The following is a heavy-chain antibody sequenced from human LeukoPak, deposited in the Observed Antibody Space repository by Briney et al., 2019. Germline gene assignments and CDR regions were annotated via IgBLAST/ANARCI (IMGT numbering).Heavy chain of an antibody. V-gene: IGHV1-2*02. D-gene: IGHD6-19*01. CDR1: GYTFTGYY. J-gene: IGHJ4*02. CDR2: INPNSGGT. CDR3: ARSSQWLVGNYFDY. Sequence: ASVKVSCKESGYTFTGYYMHWVRQAPGQGLEWMGWINPNSGGTNYAQKFQGRVTMTRDTSISTAYMELSRLRSDDTAVYYCARSSQWLVGNYFDYWGQGTLVTVSS.